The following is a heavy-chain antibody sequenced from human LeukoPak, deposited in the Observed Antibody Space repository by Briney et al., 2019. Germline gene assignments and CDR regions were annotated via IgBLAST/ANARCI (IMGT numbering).Heavy chain of an antibody. CDR3: ARTYCSSTSCLDYAIDY. Sequence: SVKVSCKASGGTFSSYAISWVRQAPGQGLEWMGRIIPIFGTANYAQKFQGRGTITTDESTSTAYMELSSLRSEDTAVYYCARTYCSSTSCLDYAIDYWGQGTLVTVSS. D-gene: IGHD2-2*01. CDR2: IIPIFGTA. J-gene: IGHJ4*02. CDR1: GGTFSSYA. V-gene: IGHV1-69*05.